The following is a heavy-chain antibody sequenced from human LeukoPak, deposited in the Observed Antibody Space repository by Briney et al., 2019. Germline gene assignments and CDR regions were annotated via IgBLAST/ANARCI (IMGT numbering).Heavy chain of an antibody. Sequence: GGSLRLSCAASGFTFSSYAMSWVRQAPGKGLEWVSAISGSGGSTYYADSVKGRFTISRDNSKNTPYLQMNSLRAEDTAVYYCAKDQLEWPGSYGMDVWGQGTTVTVSS. CDR3: AKDQLEWPGSYGMDV. V-gene: IGHV3-23*01. D-gene: IGHD3-3*01. CDR2: ISGSGGST. CDR1: GFTFSSYA. J-gene: IGHJ6*02.